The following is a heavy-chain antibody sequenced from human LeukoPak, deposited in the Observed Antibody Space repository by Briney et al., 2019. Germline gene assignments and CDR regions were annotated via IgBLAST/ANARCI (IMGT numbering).Heavy chain of an antibody. CDR1: GYTFTGYY. J-gene: IGHJ5*02. V-gene: IGHV1-2*02. CDR2: INPNSGDT. CDR3: ARVGYSGYDRPRYNWFDP. Sequence: ASVKVSCKASGYTFTGYYMHWVRQAPGQGLEWMGWINPNSGDTNYAQKFQGRVTMTRDTSISTAYMELSRLRSDDTAVYYCARVGYSGYDRPRYNWFDPWGQGTLVTVSS. D-gene: IGHD5-12*01.